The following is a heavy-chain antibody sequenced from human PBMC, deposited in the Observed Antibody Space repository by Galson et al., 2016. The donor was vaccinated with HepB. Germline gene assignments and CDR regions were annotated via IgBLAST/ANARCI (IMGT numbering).Heavy chain of an antibody. CDR2: ISTSGGST. CDR1: GFAFSAYG. D-gene: IGHD4-11*01. J-gene: IGHJ4*02. Sequence: SLRLSCAASGFAFSAYGMTWVRQAPRKGLEWVAAISTSGGSTDYADSVRGRFTIARDNSKNMLYLQMNSLGDADSALYYCAKGTTRLGDNWGQGILVTVSS. CDR3: AKGTTRLGDN. V-gene: IGHV3-23*01.